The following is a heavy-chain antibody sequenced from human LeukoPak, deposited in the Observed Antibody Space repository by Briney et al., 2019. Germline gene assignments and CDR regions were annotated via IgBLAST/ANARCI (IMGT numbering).Heavy chain of an antibody. J-gene: IGHJ4*02. CDR3: ASRTFAAAGTVDY. D-gene: IGHD6-13*01. CDR2: IYYSGST. V-gene: IGHV4-39*01. Sequence: NSSETLSLTCTVSGVSISSSSYYWGWIRQPPGKGLEWIGSIYYSGSTYYNPSLKSRVTISVDTSKNQFSLKLSSVTAADTAVYYCASRTFAAAGTVDYWGQGTLVTVSS. CDR1: GVSISSSSYY.